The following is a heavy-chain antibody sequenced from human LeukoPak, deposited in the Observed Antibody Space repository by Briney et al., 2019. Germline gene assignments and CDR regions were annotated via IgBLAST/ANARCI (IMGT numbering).Heavy chain of an antibody. V-gene: IGHV4-38-2*02. Sequence: SETLSLTCSVSSYSISSGFYWGWIRQPPGKGLEWIGSIFHSGSTYYNPSVKSRVTISVDTSKNQFSLRLRSVTAADTAVYFCARGRVSSSTWYSAYYYYFYMDVWGKGTTVTVSS. D-gene: IGHD1-1*01. J-gene: IGHJ6*03. CDR2: IFHSGST. CDR1: SYSISSGFY. CDR3: ARGRVSSSTWYSAYYYYFYMDV.